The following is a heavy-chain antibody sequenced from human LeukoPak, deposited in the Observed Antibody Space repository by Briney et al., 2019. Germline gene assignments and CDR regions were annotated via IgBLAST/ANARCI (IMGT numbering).Heavy chain of an antibody. J-gene: IGHJ5*02. V-gene: IGHV4-34*01. CDR1: GGSFSGYY. D-gene: IGHD1-20*01. Sequence: SETLSLTCAVYGGSFSGYYWSWIRQPPGKGLEWIGEINHSGGTNYNPSLKSRVTISVDTSKNQFSLKLSSVTAADTAVYYCARGRNWNGWFDPWGQGTLVTVSS. CDR2: INHSGGT. CDR3: ARGRNWNGWFDP.